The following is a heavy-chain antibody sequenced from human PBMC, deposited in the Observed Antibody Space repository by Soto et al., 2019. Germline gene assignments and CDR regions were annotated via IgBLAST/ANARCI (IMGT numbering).Heavy chain of an antibody. J-gene: IGHJ4*02. CDR3: ARAADYDSWSGYYDY. Sequence: QVQLVESGGGVVQPGRSLRLSCAASGFTFSSYAMHWVRQAPGKGLEWVAVISYDGSNKYYADSVKGRFTISRDNSKNTLYLQLNSLRAEDTAVYYCARAADYDSWSGYYDYWGQGTLVTVSS. CDR2: ISYDGSNK. D-gene: IGHD3-3*01. V-gene: IGHV3-30-3*01. CDR1: GFTFSSYA.